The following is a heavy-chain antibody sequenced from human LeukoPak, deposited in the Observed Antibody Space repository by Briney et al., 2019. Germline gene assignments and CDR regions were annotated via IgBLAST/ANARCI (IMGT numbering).Heavy chain of an antibody. CDR1: GYTFTSYG. J-gene: IGHJ5*02. D-gene: IGHD2-15*01. Sequence: ASVKVSCEASGYTFTSYGISWVRQAPGQGLEWMGWISAYNGNTYYAQKLQGRVTMTTDTSTSTAYMELRSLRSDDTAVYYCARAVTCSGGNCYSYWFDPWGQGTLVTVSS. CDR2: ISAYNGNT. CDR3: ARAVTCSGGNCYSYWFDP. V-gene: IGHV1-18*01.